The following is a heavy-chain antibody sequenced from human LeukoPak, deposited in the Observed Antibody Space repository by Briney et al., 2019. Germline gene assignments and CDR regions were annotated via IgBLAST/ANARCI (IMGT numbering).Heavy chain of an antibody. V-gene: IGHV4-38-2*02. CDR2: IYHGGST. J-gene: IGHJ3*02. Sequence: SETLSLTCTVSGYSISSGYYWGWIRQPPGKGLEWIGSIYHGGSTYYNPSLKSRVTISVDTSKNQFSLKLSSVTAADTAVYYCARVRAVAGDPGAFDIWGQGTMVTVSS. CDR1: GYSISSGYY. CDR3: ARVRAVAGDPGAFDI. D-gene: IGHD6-19*01.